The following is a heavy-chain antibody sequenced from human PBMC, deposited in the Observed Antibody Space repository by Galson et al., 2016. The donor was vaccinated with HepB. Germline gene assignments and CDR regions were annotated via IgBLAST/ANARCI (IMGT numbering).Heavy chain of an antibody. J-gene: IGHJ3*02. V-gene: IGHV3-73*01. CDR2: IRSKANSYAP. CDR1: GFTFSDSA. D-gene: IGHD2-15*01. CDR3: TTGEAIVGAAYMRDAFDI. Sequence: SLRLSCAASGFTFSDSAMHWVRQASGKGLEWVGRIRSKANSYAPAYGASVKGRFTISRDDSENTAYLQMNSLKAEDTAVYYCTTGEAIVGAAYMRDAFDIWGPGTMVTVSS.